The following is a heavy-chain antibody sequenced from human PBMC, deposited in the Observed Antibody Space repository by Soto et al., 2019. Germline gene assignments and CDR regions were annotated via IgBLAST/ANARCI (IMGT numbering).Heavy chain of an antibody. V-gene: IGHV3-48*03. CDR1: GFTFSSYE. D-gene: IGHD1-7*01. Sequence: EVQLVESGGGLVQPGGSLRLSCAASGFTFSSYEMNWVRQAPGKGLEWVSYISSSGSTIYYADSVKGRLTISRDNAKNSLYLQMNSLRAEDTAVYYCARLGLTGTTNYWGQGTLVTVSS. J-gene: IGHJ4*02. CDR3: ARLGLTGTTNY. CDR2: ISSSGSTI.